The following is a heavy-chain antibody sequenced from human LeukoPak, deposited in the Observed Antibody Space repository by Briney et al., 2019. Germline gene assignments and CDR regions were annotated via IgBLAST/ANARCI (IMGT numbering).Heavy chain of an antibody. D-gene: IGHD1-26*01. V-gene: IGHV3-74*01. CDR3: ARPTYSGSYYWFDY. Sequence: GGSLRLSCAASGFTFSSYWMHWVRHAPGKGLVWVSRSKSDGSSTTYADSVKGRFTISRDNSKNTLYLQMNSLRAEDTAVYYCARPTYSGSYYWFDYWGQGTLVTVSS. J-gene: IGHJ4*02. CDR1: GFTFSSYW. CDR2: SKSDGSST.